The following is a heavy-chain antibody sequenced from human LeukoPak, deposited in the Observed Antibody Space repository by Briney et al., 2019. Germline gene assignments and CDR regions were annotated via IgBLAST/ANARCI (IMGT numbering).Heavy chain of an antibody. CDR2: ISGRSSTI. CDR3: ARDRLTSGSYFFDY. D-gene: IGHD1-26*01. J-gene: IGHJ4*02. V-gene: IGHV3-48*01. CDR1: AFTFSDYS. Sequence: GRSLRLSCAASAFTFSDYSMNWVRQAPGKGLEWISSISGRSSTIYYADSVRGRFTISRDNAKNSMYLQMNSLRAEDTAVYYCARDRLTSGSYFFDYWGQGTLVTVSS.